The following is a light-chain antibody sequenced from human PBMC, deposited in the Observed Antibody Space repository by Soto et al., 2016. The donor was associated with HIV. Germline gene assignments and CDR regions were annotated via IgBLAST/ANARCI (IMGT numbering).Light chain of an antibody. Sequence: DIQMTQSPSSVSASVGDRVTITCRASQSISIYLNWYQQKPGKAPKVLIYGASSLQSGVPSRFSGSGSGTDFTLTISSVQPEDFATYYCQQSYSTSRTFGGGTKVEDQT. CDR3: QQSYSTSRT. J-gene: IGKJ4*01. CDR2: GAS. CDR1: QSISIY. V-gene: IGKV1-39*01.